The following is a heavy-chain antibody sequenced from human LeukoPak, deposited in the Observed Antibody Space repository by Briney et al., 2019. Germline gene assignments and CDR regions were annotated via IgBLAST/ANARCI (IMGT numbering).Heavy chain of an antibody. CDR2: IKQDGSEQ. J-gene: IGHJ6*03. CDR3: ARDNGVVHGVYYMDV. Sequence: GGSLRLSCAASGFTFSNYWMTWVRQAPGKGLEWVADIKQDGSEQLYVNSVRGRFTISRDNAKMSLFLQMNSLRAEDTAVYYCARDNGVVHGVYYMDVWGKGTTVTVS. D-gene: IGHD3-3*01. V-gene: IGHV3-7*01. CDR1: GFTFSNYW.